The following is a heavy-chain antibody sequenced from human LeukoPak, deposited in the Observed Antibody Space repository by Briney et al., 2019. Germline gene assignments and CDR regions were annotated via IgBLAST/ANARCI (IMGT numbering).Heavy chain of an antibody. D-gene: IGHD1-1*01. CDR1: GFTFSSYG. CDR3: ARGGRIQLERRGYFDY. V-gene: IGHV3-30*03. J-gene: IGHJ4*02. CDR2: ISYDGSNK. Sequence: PGGSLRLSCAASGFTFSSYGMHWVRQAPGKGLEWVAVISYDGSNKYYADSVKGRFTISRDNSKNTLYLQMSSLRAEDTAVYYCARGGRIQLERRGYFDYWGQGTLVTVSS.